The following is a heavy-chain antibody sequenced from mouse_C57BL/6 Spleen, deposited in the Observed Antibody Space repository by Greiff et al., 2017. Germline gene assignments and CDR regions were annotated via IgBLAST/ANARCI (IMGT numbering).Heavy chain of an antibody. V-gene: IGHV1-76*01. CDR2: IYPGSGNT. CDR3: ARSRYYDYDLAMDY. J-gene: IGHJ4*01. Sequence: VQLQQSGAELVRPGASVKLSCKASGYTFTDYYINWVKQRPGQGLEWIARIYPGSGNTYYNEKFKGKATLTAEKSSSTAYMQLSSLTSEDSAVFFCARSRYYDYDLAMDYWGQGTSVTVSS. D-gene: IGHD2-4*01. CDR1: GYTFTDYY.